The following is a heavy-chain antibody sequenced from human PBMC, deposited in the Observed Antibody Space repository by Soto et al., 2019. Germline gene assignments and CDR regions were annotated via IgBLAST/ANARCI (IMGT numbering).Heavy chain of an antibody. CDR1: GFAFSIYA. J-gene: IGHJ4*02. CDR2: IIGSGDST. CDR3: AKDRQTPGTTWQFDY. V-gene: IGHV3-23*01. D-gene: IGHD1-1*01. Sequence: PGGSLRLSCAASGFAFSIYAMTWVRQAPGKGPEWVSSIIGSGDSTNYADSVKGRFTISRDNSKNTVYLQMNSLRAEDTAVYYCAKDRQTPGTTWQFDYWGQGTLVTVSS.